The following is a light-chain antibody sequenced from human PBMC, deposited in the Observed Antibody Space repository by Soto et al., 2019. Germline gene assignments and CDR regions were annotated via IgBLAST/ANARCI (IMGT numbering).Light chain of an antibody. CDR1: QSVSSNK. Sequence: EIVLTQSPGTLSLSPGERATLSCKASQSVSSNKLAWYQQKPGQAPRLLIYGASGRATCIPDRFSGSGSGTDFTLTISRLEPEDFAVYYCQVFDGSLWTFGQGTKVEIK. CDR2: GAS. CDR3: QVFDGSLWT. J-gene: IGKJ1*01. V-gene: IGKV3-20*01.